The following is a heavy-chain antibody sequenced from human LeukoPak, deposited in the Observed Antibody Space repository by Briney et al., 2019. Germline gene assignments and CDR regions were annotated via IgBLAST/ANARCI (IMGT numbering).Heavy chain of an antibody. CDR3: ARRALYGSGRYYYYYYMDV. D-gene: IGHD3-10*01. V-gene: IGHV4-34*01. CDR1: GGSFSGYY. J-gene: IGHJ6*03. Sequence: SETLSLTCAVYGGSFSGYYWSWIRQPPGKGLEWIGEINHSGSTNYNPSLKSRVTISVDTSKNQFSLRLSSVTAADTAVYYCARRALYGSGRYYYYYYMDVWGKGTTVTVSS. CDR2: INHSGST.